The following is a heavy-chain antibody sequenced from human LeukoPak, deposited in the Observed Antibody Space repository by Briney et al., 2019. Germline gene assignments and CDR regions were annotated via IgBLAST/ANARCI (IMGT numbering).Heavy chain of an antibody. CDR1: GFTFSSYS. D-gene: IGHD3-22*01. V-gene: IGHV3-23*01. CDR2: ISGSGGST. CDR3: AKDSSITMIVVTFDY. Sequence: GGSLRLSCAASGFTFSSYSMNWVRQAPGKGLEWGSAISGSGGSTYYADSVKGRFTISRDNSKNTLYLQMNSLRAEDTAVYYCAKDSSITMIVVTFDYWGQGTLVTVSS. J-gene: IGHJ4*02.